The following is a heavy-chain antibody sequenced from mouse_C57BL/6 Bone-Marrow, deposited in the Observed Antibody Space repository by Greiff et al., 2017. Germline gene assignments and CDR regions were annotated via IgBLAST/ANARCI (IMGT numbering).Heavy chain of an antibody. J-gene: IGHJ3*01. CDR1: GYSFTGYY. CDR3: VGWLLRRAWFAY. D-gene: IGHD2-3*01. V-gene: IGHV1-42*01. Sequence: EVQLQQSGPELVKPGASVKISCKASGYSFTGYYMNWVKQSPEKSLEWIGEINPSTGGTTYNQKFKAKATLTVDKSSSTAYMQLKSLTSEDSAVYYCVGWLLRRAWFAYWGQGTLVTVSA. CDR2: INPSTGGT.